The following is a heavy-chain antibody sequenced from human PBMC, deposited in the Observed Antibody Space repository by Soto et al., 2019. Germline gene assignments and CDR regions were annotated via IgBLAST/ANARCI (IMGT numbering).Heavy chain of an antibody. CDR1: GVIFKDYV. CDR2: VWSDGTTK. V-gene: IGHV3-33*01. CDR3: EREGARRYFLEF. D-gene: IGHD3-10*01. J-gene: IGHJ4*02. Sequence: QVHLVESGGGVVQPGRSLRLSCGSSGVIFKDYVMHWVRQAPARGLECVSIVWSDGTTKYYADSVKGRLTISRDDLNNTLYLQMNVLRAEDTAVYFCEREGARRYFLEFWGQGTLVIVSS.